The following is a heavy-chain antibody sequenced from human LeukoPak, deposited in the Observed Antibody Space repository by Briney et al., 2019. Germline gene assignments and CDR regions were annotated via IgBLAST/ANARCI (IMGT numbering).Heavy chain of an antibody. CDR2: ISSSSSTI. Sequence: GGSLRLSCAASGFTFSSYSMNWVRQAPGKGLEWVSYISSSSSTIYYADSVKGRFTISRDNAKNSLYLQMNSLRAEDTAVYYCARRWVVVAATNYYYYYYMDVWGKGTTVTVSS. D-gene: IGHD2-15*01. V-gene: IGHV3-48*01. CDR3: ARRWVVVAATNYYYYYYMDV. J-gene: IGHJ6*03. CDR1: GFTFSSYS.